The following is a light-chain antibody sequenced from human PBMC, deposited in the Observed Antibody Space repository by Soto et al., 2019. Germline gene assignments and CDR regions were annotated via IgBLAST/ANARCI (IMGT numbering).Light chain of an antibody. CDR1: QSITGW. V-gene: IGKV1-5*01. Sequence: DIQMTQSPSTLSASIGDRVTITCRASQSITGWLAWYQRKPGKAPRLLIHDAYTLESGVPSRFSGSGTGTEFTLTISSLQPDDFATYYCQEYNSYAGTFGLGTKVDIK. J-gene: IGKJ1*01. CDR2: DAY. CDR3: QEYNSYAGT.